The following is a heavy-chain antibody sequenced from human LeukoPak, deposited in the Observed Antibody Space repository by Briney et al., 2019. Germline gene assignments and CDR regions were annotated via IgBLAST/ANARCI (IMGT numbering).Heavy chain of an antibody. CDR2: IFYSGST. CDR1: SGSISTYY. V-gene: IGHV4-59*08. D-gene: IGHD3-22*01. J-gene: IGHJ6*02. Sequence: SETLSLTCTVSSGSISTYYWSWIRQPPGKGLEWMGYIFYSGSTTYNPSLSSRLTISVDMSKNQFSLELSSVTAADTAVYYCARQGTSGSYLTGLDVWGQGTTVTVSS. CDR3: ARQGTSGSYLTGLDV.